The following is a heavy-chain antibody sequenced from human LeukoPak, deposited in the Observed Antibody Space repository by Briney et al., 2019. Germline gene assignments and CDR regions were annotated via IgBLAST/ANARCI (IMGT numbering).Heavy chain of an antibody. CDR1: GGTFSSYA. V-gene: IGHV1-69*04. CDR2: IIPILGIA. J-gene: IGHJ6*02. Sequence: GASVKVSCKASGGTFSSYAISWVRQAPGQGLEWMGRIIPILGIANYAQKFQGRVTITADKSTSTAYMGLSSLRSEDTAVYYCARSMVRGLYYYYGMDVWGQGTTVTVSS. CDR3: ARSMVRGLYYYYGMDV. D-gene: IGHD3-10*01.